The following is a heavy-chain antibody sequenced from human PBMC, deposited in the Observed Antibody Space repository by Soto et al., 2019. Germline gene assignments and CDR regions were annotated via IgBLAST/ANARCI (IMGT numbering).Heavy chain of an antibody. CDR3: AALKVTTGGVYYYYGMDV. CDR1: GYTFTSYG. V-gene: IGHV1-18*01. J-gene: IGHJ6*02. D-gene: IGHD4-17*01. CDR2: ISAYNGNT. Sequence: QVQLVQSGAEVKKPGASVKVSCKASGYTFTSYGISWVRQAPGQGLEWMGWISAYNGNTKYAQKLQGRVTMTTDTSTSTAYMELRRRRSAVTAGYCWAALKVTTGGVYYYYGMDVWGQGTTVTVSS.